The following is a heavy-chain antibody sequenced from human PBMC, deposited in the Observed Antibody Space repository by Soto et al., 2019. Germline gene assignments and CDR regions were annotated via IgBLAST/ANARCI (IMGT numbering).Heavy chain of an antibody. CDR3: ASGDCVGGSCYSLAGSFYYYMDV. CDR1: GFTFSNYW. V-gene: IGHV3-74*01. D-gene: IGHD2-15*01. J-gene: IGHJ6*03. Sequence: EVKLVESGGGLVQPGGSLRLSCAASGFTFSNYWMYWVRQAPGQGLVWVSRINSDGSVSRYADSVKGRLTISRDNVKNALYLQMNSLRVEDTAVYYCASGDCVGGSCYSLAGSFYYYMDVWGKGTTVTVFS. CDR2: INSDGSVS.